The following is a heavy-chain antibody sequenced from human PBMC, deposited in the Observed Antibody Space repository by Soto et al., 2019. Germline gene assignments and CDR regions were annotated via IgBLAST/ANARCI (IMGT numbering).Heavy chain of an antibody. CDR3: AKDTFYHDSSGYYVFDY. D-gene: IGHD3-22*01. CDR2: ISYDGNNK. J-gene: IGHJ4*02. Sequence: PGGSLRLSCAASGFTYSTYTMHWVRQAPGKGQEWVAVISYDGNNKFYADSVKGRFTISRDNSKNSLFLQMNSLRPEDTAVYYCAKDTFYHDSSGYYVFDYWGQGTLVTVSS. V-gene: IGHV3-30-3*01. CDR1: GFTYSTYT.